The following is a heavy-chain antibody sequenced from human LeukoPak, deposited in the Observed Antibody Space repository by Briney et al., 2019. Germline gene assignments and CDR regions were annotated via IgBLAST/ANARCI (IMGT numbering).Heavy chain of an antibody. D-gene: IGHD3-22*01. Sequence: GGPLRLSCAGSGCTFSNYGVSWVRQAPGKGLEWVSGISGSGATIFYADSVTGRFTISRDNSKNTLYLQMSSLRAEDTALYYCAKSPGPYYYGYYFDFWGQGTLVAVSS. CDR1: GCTFSNYG. V-gene: IGHV3-23*01. CDR3: AKSPGPYYYGYYFDF. CDR2: ISGSGATI. J-gene: IGHJ4*02.